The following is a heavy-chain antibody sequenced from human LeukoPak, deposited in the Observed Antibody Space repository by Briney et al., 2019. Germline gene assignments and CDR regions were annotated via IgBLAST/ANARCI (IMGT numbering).Heavy chain of an antibody. CDR2: ISSSSSTI. Sequence: GGSLRLSCAASGFTCSSYSMNWVRQAPGKGLEWVSYISSSSSTIYYADSVKGRFTISRDNAKNSLYLQMNSLRAEDTAVYYCARDWAGALDYWGQGTLVTVSS. CDR1: GFTCSSYS. J-gene: IGHJ4*02. D-gene: IGHD1-26*01. CDR3: ARDWAGALDY. V-gene: IGHV3-48*04.